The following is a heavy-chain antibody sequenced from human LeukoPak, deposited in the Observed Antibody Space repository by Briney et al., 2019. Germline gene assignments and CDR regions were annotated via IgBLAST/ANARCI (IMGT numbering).Heavy chain of an antibody. V-gene: IGHV3-23*01. CDR2: ISGSGGST. CDR1: GFTFSSYA. D-gene: IGHD3-10*01. J-gene: IGHJ5*02. CDR3: AKDEYYYGSGSPLKSDP. Sequence: GGSLRLSCAASGFTFSSYAMSWVRQAPGKGLEWVSAISGSGGSTYYADSVKGRFTISRDNSKNTLYLQMNSLRAEDTAVYYCAKDEYYYGSGSPLKSDPWGQGTLVTVSS.